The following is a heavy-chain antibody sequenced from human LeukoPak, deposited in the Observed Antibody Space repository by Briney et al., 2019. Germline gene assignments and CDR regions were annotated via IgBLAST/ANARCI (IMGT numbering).Heavy chain of an antibody. V-gene: IGHV3-53*01. CDR2: TYSGGST. Sequence: GGSLRLSCAASGFTVSSNYMSWVRQAPGKGLEWVSVTYSGGSTYHADSVKGRFTISRDNSKNTLYLQMNSLRAEDTAVYYCARGGKVAGFPNYYYYMDVWGKGTTVTVSS. CDR3: ARGGKVAGFPNYYYYMDV. D-gene: IGHD6-19*01. CDR1: GFTVSSNY. J-gene: IGHJ6*03.